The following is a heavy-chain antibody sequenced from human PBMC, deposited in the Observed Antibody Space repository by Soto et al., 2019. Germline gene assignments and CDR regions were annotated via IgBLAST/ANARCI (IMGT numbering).Heavy chain of an antibody. J-gene: IGHJ3*02. CDR3: ATQGKDDI. V-gene: IGHV3-9*01. Sequence: GGSLRLSCAASGFTFNVCDMTWVRQAPGKGLEWVSGISWNSGSICYADSVKGRFTISRDNAKNSLYLQMNSLRAEDTALYYCATQGKDDIWGQGTMVTVSS. CDR1: GFTFNVCD. CDR2: ISWNSGSI.